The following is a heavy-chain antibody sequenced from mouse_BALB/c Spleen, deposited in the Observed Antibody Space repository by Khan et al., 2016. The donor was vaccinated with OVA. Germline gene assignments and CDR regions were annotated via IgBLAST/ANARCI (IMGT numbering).Heavy chain of an antibody. J-gene: IGHJ3*01. Sequence: EVELVESGGDLVKPGGSLKLSCAASGFTFSTYGMSWVRQTPDMRLERVATISSGGHYTYYPDSVKGRFTISRDNAKNTLYLQMSSLKSEDTAIYYCARLAYYYNSEGFAYWGQGTLVTVSA. D-gene: IGHD1-1*02. V-gene: IGHV5-6*01. CDR3: ARLAYYYNSEGFAY. CDR1: GFTFSTYG. CDR2: ISSGGHYT.